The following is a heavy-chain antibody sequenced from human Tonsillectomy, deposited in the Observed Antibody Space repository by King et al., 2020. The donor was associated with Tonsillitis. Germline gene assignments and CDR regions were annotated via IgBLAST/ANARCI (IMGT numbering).Heavy chain of an antibody. CDR3: ARVSYVRVTMVRGASEIYYYGADV. CDR1: GGSFSGYY. Sequence: VQLQQWGAGLLKPSETLSLTCAVHGGSFSGYYLSWIRQPPGKGLEWIGEINHSESSNYNPSLKSRVTVSVDTSKNQFSLKLSSVTASDTAVYYCARVSYVRVTMVRGASEIYYYGADVWGQGTTVTVSS. J-gene: IGHJ6*02. V-gene: IGHV4-34*01. D-gene: IGHD3-10*01. CDR2: INHSESS.